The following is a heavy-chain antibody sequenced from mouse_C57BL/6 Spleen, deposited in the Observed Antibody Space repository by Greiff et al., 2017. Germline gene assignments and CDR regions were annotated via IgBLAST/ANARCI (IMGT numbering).Heavy chain of an antibody. J-gene: IGHJ2*01. CDR1: GYAFTNYL. CDR2: INPGSGGT. Sequence: QVQLKQSGAELVRPGTSVKVSCKASGYAFTNYLIAWVKQRPGQGLEWIGVINPGSGGTNYNEKFKGKATLTADKSSSTAYMQLSSLTSEESAVYFWARRGPHGQGYWGQGTTLTVSS. D-gene: IGHD1-1*01. V-gene: IGHV1-54*01. CDR3: ARRGPHGQGY.